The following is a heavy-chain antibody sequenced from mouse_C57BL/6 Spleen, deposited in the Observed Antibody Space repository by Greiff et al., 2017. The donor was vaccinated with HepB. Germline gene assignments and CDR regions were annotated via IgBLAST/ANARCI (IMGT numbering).Heavy chain of an antibody. CDR3: ARQGPSYYSNPWFAY. CDR2: INPNNGGT. J-gene: IGHJ3*01. V-gene: IGHV1-22*01. D-gene: IGHD2-5*01. Sequence: EVQLQQSGPELVKPGASVKMSCKASGYTFTDYNMHWVKQSHGKSLEWIGYINPNNGGTSYNQKFKGKATLTVNKSSSTAYMELRSLTSEDSAVYYCARQGPSYYSNPWFAYWGQGTLVTVSA. CDR1: GYTFTDYN.